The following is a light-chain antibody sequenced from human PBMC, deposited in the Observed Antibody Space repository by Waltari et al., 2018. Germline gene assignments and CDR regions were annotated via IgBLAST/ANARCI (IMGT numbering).Light chain of an antibody. Sequence: AIQLTQSPSSLSASVGDRVTITCRASPGIRDALVWYQQKPGKPPKLLIYDGSTLDRGVPSRFSGSGSGTDFTLTISSLQPEDFASYYCQQFNNYVITFGQGTRLDIK. CDR1: PGIRDA. J-gene: IGKJ5*01. V-gene: IGKV1D-13*01. CDR2: DGS. CDR3: QQFNNYVIT.